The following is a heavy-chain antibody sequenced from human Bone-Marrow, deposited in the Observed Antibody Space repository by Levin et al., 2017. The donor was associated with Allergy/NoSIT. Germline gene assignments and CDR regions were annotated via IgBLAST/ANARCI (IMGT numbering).Heavy chain of an antibody. CDR2: ISPSGDGT. CDR1: GYTFTSYY. J-gene: IGHJ4*02. Sequence: ASVKVSCKASGYTFTSYYMHWVRQAPGQGLEWMGVISPSGDGTIYAQRFQDRVTMTRDGSTSTLYMELSSLRSEDTAMFYCVRDSNSGWLSPELWGQGTHVTVSS. D-gene: IGHD6-19*01. V-gene: IGHV1-46*01. CDR3: VRDSNSGWLSPEL.